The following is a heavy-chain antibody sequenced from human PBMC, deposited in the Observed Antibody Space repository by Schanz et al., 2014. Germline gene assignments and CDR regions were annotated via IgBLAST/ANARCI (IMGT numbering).Heavy chain of an antibody. D-gene: IGHD6-13*01. J-gene: IGHJ4*02. CDR2: INPSGGST. Sequence: QLQLVQSAPEVKKPGASVKVSCKASGYTFTSYSMHWVRQAPGQGLEWMGIINPSGGSTSYAQKFQGRVTMTRDTSTSTVYMELSSLRSEDTAVYYCARDGEAAAGCDYWGQGTLVTVSS. CDR3: ARDGEAAAGCDY. V-gene: IGHV1-46*03. CDR1: GYTFTSYS.